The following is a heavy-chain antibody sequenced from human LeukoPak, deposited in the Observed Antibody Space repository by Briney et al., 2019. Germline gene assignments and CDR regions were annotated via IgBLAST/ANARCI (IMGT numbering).Heavy chain of an antibody. D-gene: IGHD5-18*01. CDR1: GFTISTYW. V-gene: IGHV3-7*01. Sequence: GGSLRLSCAASGFTISTYWMSWVRQAPGKGLEWLANIKQDGSEQYYVDSVKGRFAISRDNAKNSVYLQMNGLRAEDTAVYYCARENTAVPGGDCWGQGTLVTVSS. J-gene: IGHJ4*02. CDR2: IKQDGSEQ. CDR3: ARENTAVPGGDC.